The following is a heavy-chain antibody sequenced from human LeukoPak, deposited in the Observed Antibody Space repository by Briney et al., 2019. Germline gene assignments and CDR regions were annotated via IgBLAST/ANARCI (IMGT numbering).Heavy chain of an antibody. Sequence: ASVKVSCKVSGYTLTELSMHWVRQAPGKGLEWMGGFDTEDGETIYAQEFQGRVTMTEDTSTDTAYMELSSLRSEDTAVYYCATDRRRRDGYNWCYWGQGTLVTVSS. J-gene: IGHJ4*02. V-gene: IGHV1-24*01. CDR3: ATDRRRRDGYNWCY. CDR2: FDTEDGET. D-gene: IGHD5-24*01. CDR1: GYTLTELS.